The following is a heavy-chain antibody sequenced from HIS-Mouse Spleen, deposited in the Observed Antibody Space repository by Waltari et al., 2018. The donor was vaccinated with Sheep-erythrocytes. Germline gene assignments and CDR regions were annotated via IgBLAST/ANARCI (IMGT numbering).Heavy chain of an antibody. CDR1: GFTFSSYS. Sequence: EVQLVESGGGLVKPGGSLRLSCAASGFTFSSYSSNWVRQATGKGLEWVSSISSNSYIYYADSVKGRFTISRDNAKNSLYLQMNSLRAEDTAVYYCARDSTSDAFDIWGQGTMVTVSS. J-gene: IGHJ3*02. V-gene: IGHV3-21*01. D-gene: IGHD6-6*01. CDR3: ARDSTSDAFDI. CDR2: ISSNSYI.